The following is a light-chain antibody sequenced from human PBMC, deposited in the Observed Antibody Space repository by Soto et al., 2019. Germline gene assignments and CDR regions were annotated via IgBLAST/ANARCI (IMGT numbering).Light chain of an antibody. CDR2: AAS. CDR3: QQLNSYPYT. J-gene: IGKJ2*01. V-gene: IGKV1-9*01. CDR1: QGISSY. Sequence: IQLTQSPSSLSASVGDRVTITCRASQGISSYLAWYQQKPGKAPKLLIYAASTLQSGVPSRFSGSGSATDFTLTISSLLPEDFATYYCQQLNSYPYTVGQGTKLEIK.